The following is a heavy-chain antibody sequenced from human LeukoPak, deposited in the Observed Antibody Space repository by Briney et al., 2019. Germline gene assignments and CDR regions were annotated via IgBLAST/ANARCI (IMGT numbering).Heavy chain of an antibody. V-gene: IGHV1-18*01. CDR3: ARDMIHESFWSGFSYYFDY. CDR1: GYTFTSYG. Sequence: ASVKVSCKASGYTFTSYGISWVRQAPGQGLEWMGWISAYNGNTNYAQKLQGRVTMTTDTSTSTAYMELRSLRSDDTAVYYCARDMIHESFWSGFSYYFDYWGQGTLVTVSS. J-gene: IGHJ4*02. CDR2: ISAYNGNT. D-gene: IGHD3-3*01.